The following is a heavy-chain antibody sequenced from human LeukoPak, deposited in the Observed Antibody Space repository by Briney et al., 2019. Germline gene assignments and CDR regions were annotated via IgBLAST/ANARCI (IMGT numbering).Heavy chain of an antibody. CDR2: IYHSGST. D-gene: IGHD2-21*01. Sequence: SSGTLSLTCAVSGGSISSSNWWSWVRQPPGKGLEWIGEIYHSGSTNYNPSLKSRVTMSVDTSKNQFSLRLSSVTAADTAVYYCARDGLGPYCGGDCFSHDAFDIWGQGTMVTVSS. J-gene: IGHJ3*02. CDR3: ARDGLGPYCGGDCFSHDAFDI. V-gene: IGHV4-4*02. CDR1: GGSISSSNW.